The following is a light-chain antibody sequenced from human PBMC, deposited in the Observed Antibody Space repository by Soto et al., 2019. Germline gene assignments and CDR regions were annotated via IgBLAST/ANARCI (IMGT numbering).Light chain of an antibody. Sequence: DIQMTQSPSTLPASVGDRVTITCRASQSISSWLAWYQQKPGKAPKLLIYKASTLKSGVPSRFSGSGFGTEFTLTITSLQPDDFATYYCQQYNSYSTFGPATFGQGTKVDIK. CDR2: KAS. J-gene: IGKJ1*01. CDR3: QQYNSYSTFGPAT. CDR1: QSISSW. V-gene: IGKV1-5*03.